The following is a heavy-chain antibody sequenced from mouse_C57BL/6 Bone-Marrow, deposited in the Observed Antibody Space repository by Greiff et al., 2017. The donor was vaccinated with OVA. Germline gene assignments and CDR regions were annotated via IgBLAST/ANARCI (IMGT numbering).Heavy chain of an antibody. CDR2: IYPGDGDT. J-gene: IGHJ3*01. Sequence: QVQLKESGPELVKPGASVKISCKASGYAFSSSWMHWVKQRPGKGLEWIGRIYPGDGDTNYNGKFKGKATLTADKSSSTAYMQLSSLTSEDSAVYFCAVYEYSAWFAYWGQGTLVTVSA. D-gene: IGHD2-4*01. CDR1: GYAFSSSW. V-gene: IGHV1-82*01. CDR3: AVYEYSAWFAY.